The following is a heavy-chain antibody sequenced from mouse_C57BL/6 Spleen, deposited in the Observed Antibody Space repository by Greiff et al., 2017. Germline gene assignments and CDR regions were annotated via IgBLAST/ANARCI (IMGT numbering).Heavy chain of an antibody. V-gene: IGHV1-52*01. CDR3: ARLYGHSGGFDV. D-gene: IGHD2-1*01. J-gene: IGHJ1*03. Sequence: QVQLQQPGAELVRPGSSVKLSCKASGYTFTSYWMHWVKQRPIQGLEWIGNIDPSDSETHYNQKFKDKATLTVDKSSSTAYMQRSSLTSEDSAVYYCARLYGHSGGFDVWGTGTTVTVSS. CDR1: GYTFTSYW. CDR2: IDPSDSET.